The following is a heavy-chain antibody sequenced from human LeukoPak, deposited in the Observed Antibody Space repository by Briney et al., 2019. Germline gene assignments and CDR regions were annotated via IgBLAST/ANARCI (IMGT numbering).Heavy chain of an antibody. V-gene: IGHV3-23*01. D-gene: IGHD3-10*01. J-gene: IGHJ3*02. Sequence: GGSLRLSCAASGFTFSSYAMSWVRQAPGKGLEWVSGISGGGGTTYYADSVKGRFTISRDNSKNTLYLQMNSLRAEDTAVYYCAKSRYYGSGKYIWGQGTMVTVSS. CDR1: GFTFSSYA. CDR2: ISGGGGTT. CDR3: AKSRYYGSGKYI.